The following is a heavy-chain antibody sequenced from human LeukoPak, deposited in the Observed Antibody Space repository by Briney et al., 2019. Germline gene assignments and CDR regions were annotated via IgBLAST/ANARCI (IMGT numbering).Heavy chain of an antibody. Sequence: GGSLRLSCVASGFRFSNYAMTWVRQAPGKGLEWVSGISGSGGSTYYADSVRGRFTISRDNFKNTVDLQMSSLGAEDTAIYYCARTGVGGGYRFDYWGQGTLVTVSS. V-gene: IGHV3-23*01. CDR3: ARTGVGGGYRFDY. CDR1: GFRFSNYA. D-gene: IGHD1-26*01. CDR2: ISGSGGST. J-gene: IGHJ4*02.